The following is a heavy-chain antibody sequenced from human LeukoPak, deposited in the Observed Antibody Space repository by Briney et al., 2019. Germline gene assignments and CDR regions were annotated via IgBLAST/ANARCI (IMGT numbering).Heavy chain of an antibody. CDR3: AKERFGAFDI. D-gene: IGHD3-16*01. CDR1: GFTFSGYE. CDR2: ISYDGSNK. V-gene: IGHV3-30*18. J-gene: IGHJ3*02. Sequence: GGSLRLSCAASGFTFSGYEMNWVRQAPGKGLEWVAVISYDGSNKYYADSVKGRFTISRDNSKNTLYLQMNSLRAEDTAVYYCAKERFGAFDIWGQGTMVTVSS.